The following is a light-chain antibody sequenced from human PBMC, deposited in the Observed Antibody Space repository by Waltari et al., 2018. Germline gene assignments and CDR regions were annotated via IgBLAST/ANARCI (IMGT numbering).Light chain of an antibody. CDR1: SSNIGSNY. CDR3: AAWDDSLSGLNWV. V-gene: IGLV1-47*01. CDR2: RNN. J-gene: IGLJ3*02. Sequence: QSVLTQPPSASGTPGQRVTISCSGSSSNIGSNYVYWYQQLPGTAPKLPIYRNNQRPSGGPDRFSGAKSGTSASLAISGLRSEDEADYYCAAWDDSLSGLNWVFGGGTKLTVL.